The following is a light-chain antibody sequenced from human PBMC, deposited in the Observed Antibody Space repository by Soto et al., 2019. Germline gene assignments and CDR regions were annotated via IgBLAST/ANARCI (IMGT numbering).Light chain of an antibody. CDR1: QSVSNSY. Sequence: EIVLTQSPGTLSLSPGERATLSCRAGQSVSNSYLAWYQQKPGQAPRLLMYGASTRPTGIPARFSGSGSGTEFTLTIISLQSEDFAVYYCQQYNNWPPLFGQGTRLEIK. V-gene: IGKV3D-15*01. CDR3: QQYNNWPPL. CDR2: GAS. J-gene: IGKJ5*01.